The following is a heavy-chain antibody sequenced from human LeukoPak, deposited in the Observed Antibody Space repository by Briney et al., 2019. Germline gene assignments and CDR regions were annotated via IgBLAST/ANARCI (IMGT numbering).Heavy chain of an antibody. CDR2: IYNSGST. V-gene: IGHV4-59*01. J-gene: IGHJ2*01. CDR3: ARDKGPYWYFDL. Sequence: PSETLSLTCTVSGGSISSYYWNWIRQPPGKGLEWIGNIYNSGSTDYNPSLKSRVTISVDTSKNQISLKLSSVTAADTAVYCCARDKGPYWYFDLWGRGTLVTVSS. CDR1: GGSISSYY.